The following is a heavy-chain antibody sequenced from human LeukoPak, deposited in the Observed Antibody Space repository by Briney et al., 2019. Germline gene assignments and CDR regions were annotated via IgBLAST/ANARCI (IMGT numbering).Heavy chain of an antibody. J-gene: IGHJ4*02. CDR2: IYYSGST. CDR1: GGSISSGDYY. D-gene: IGHD3-22*01. V-gene: IGHV4-61*08. CDR3: ARGRVHYYDSSGYYYDY. Sequence: SETLSLTCTVSGGSISSGDYYWSWIRQPPGKGLEWIGYIYYSGSTNYSPSLKSRVTISVDTSKNQFSLKLSSVTAADTAVYYCARGRVHYYDSSGYYYDYWGQGTLVTVSS.